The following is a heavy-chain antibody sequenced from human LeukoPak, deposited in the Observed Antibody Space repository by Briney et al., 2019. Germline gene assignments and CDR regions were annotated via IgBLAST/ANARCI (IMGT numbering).Heavy chain of an antibody. J-gene: IGHJ5*02. CDR3: ARLHKGNWFDP. CDR2: IYYSGST. Sequence: PSETLSLTCTVSGGSISSSYWSWIRQPPGKGLEWIAYIYYSGSTNYNPSLKSRLTISADMSKNQFSLTLSSVTAADTAIYYCARLHKGNWFDPWGQGTLVTVSS. V-gene: IGHV4-59*08. CDR1: GGSISSSY.